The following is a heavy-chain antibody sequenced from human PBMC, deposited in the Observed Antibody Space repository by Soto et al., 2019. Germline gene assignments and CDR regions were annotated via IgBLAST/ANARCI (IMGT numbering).Heavy chain of an antibody. J-gene: IGHJ4*02. CDR2: ISRDGGTK. D-gene: IGHD2-8*02. V-gene: IGHV3-30*03. Sequence: QVQLVESGGGVVQPGRSLRLSCAVSGFTVSTYGMHWVRQAPGKGLEWVAVISRDGGTKYYVDSVKGRFTISRDNSRNTLFLEMNSLSSDDMAVYYCTGEVASGYWGQGTLVTVSS. CDR1: GFTVSTYG. CDR3: TGEVASGY.